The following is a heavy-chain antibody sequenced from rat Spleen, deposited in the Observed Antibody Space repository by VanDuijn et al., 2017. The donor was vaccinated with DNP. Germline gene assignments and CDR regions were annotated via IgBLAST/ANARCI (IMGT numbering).Heavy chain of an antibody. CDR2: ITNSGGRT. CDR1: GFTFSNYY. J-gene: IGHJ2*01. Sequence: EVQLVESGGGLVQPGRSMKLSCAASGFTFSNYYMAWVRQAPMKGLEWVASITNSGGRTYYRDSVKGRFTISRDNAKSGLYLQMNSLKSEDTATYYCARHGTDYWGQGVMVTVSS. CDR3: ARHGTDY. D-gene: IGHD5-1*01. V-gene: IGHV5-25*01.